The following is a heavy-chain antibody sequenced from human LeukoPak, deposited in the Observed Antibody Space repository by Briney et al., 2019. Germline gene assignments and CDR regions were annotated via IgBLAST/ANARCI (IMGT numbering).Heavy chain of an antibody. CDR2: IYYSGST. J-gene: IGHJ4*02. Sequence: SETLSLTCTVSGGSISSYYWSWIRQPPGKGLEWIGYIYYSGSTNYNPSLKSRVTISVDTSKNQFSLKLSSVTAADTAVYYCARLLIGDELYFDYWGQGTLVTVSS. D-gene: IGHD3-10*01. CDR1: GGSISSYY. CDR3: ARLLIGDELYFDY. V-gene: IGHV4-59*08.